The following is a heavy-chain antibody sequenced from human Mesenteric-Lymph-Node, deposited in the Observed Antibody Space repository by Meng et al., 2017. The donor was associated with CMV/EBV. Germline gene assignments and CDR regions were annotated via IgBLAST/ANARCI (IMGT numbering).Heavy chain of an antibody. CDR1: GFTFSTYS. CDR2: ISSSGNYK. Sequence: GESLKISCAASGFTFSTYSMNWVRQTPGKRLEWVSSISSSGNYKYYADSLKRFSISRDNAKNSLYLQMNSLRAEDTAVYYCAKWTCHSTSCYFDYWGQGTLVTVSS. V-gene: IGHV3-21*01. J-gene: IGHJ4*02. CDR3: AKWTCHSTSCYFDY. D-gene: IGHD2-2*01.